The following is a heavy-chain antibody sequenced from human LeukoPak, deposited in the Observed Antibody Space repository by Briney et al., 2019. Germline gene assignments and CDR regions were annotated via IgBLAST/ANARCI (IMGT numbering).Heavy chain of an antibody. Sequence: GGSLRLSCAASGFTFSSYGMHWVRQAPGKGLEWVAVISRDGSNKDYADSVKGRFTISRDNSKNTLYLEMNSLRAEDTALYYCAKGSSSGWTSHWFDPWGQGTLVTVSS. J-gene: IGHJ5*02. D-gene: IGHD6-19*01. CDR2: ISRDGSNK. V-gene: IGHV3-30*18. CDR1: GFTFSSYG. CDR3: AKGSSSGWTSHWFDP.